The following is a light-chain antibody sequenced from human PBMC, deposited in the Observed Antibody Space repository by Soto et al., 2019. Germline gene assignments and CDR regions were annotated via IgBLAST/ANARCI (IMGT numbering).Light chain of an antibody. CDR3: QRYGGSPWT. Sequence: EMVLTQSPGTLSLSPGERATLSCRASETVSNNFLAWYQHKPGQPPRLLVYSASTRATGIPDRFSGSGSGPDFSLTISRLEPEDFAVYYFQRYGGSPWTFGPGTKVEIK. CDR2: SAS. CDR1: ETVSNNF. V-gene: IGKV3-20*01. J-gene: IGKJ1*01.